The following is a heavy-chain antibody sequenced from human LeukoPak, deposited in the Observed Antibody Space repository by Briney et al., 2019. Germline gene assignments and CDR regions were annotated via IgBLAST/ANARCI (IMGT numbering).Heavy chain of an antibody. J-gene: IGHJ4*02. CDR3: ARDMVRAFYY. V-gene: IGHV1-69*13. Sequence: SVKVSCKASGGTFSSYAISWVRQAPGQGLEWVGGIIPIFGTANYAQKFQGGVTITADESTSTAYMELSSLRSEDTAVYYCARDMVRAFYYWGQGTLVTVSS. CDR2: IIPIFGTA. D-gene: IGHD3-10*01. CDR1: GGTFSSYA.